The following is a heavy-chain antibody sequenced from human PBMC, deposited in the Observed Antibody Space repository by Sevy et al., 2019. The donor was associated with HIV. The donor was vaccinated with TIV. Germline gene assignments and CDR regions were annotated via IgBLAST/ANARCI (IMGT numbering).Heavy chain of an antibody. V-gene: IGHV4-39*01. J-gene: IGHJ1*01. CDR2: ISYGGST. CDR1: GGSITDKKYY. CDR3: ARRVAAAGQGNEYFQH. Sequence: SEILSLTCTVSGGSITDKKYYWAWIRQPPGKGLEWIGSISYGGSTYYNPSLQSRVTLSVDTCKNQCSLNLGSVTAADTAKYYCARRVAAAGQGNEYFQHWGRGTLVTVSS. D-gene: IGHD6-13*01.